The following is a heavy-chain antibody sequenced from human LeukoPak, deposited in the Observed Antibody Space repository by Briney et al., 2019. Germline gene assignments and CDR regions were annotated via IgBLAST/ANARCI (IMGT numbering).Heavy chain of an antibody. J-gene: IGHJ4*02. Sequence: GGSLRLSCAASGVTLCTYAMSWARQAPGKGLEWVSGISSSGSGGNTYYADSVKGRFTISRDNAKNSLYLLMNSLRVEDSAVYYCARDSSGSYSRFDYWGQGTLVTVSS. D-gene: IGHD1-26*01. CDR2: ISSSGSGGNT. V-gene: IGHV3-23*01. CDR3: ARDSSGSYSRFDY. CDR1: GVTLCTYA.